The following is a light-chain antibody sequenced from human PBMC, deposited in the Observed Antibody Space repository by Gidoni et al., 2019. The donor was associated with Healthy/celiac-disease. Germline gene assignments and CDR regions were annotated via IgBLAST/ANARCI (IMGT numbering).Light chain of an antibody. CDR2: GAS. CDR3: QQYGSSPALT. Sequence: DIVLTQSPGTLSLSPGEIATLSCRASQSVSSSYLAWYQQKPGQAPRLLIYGASSRATGIPDRFSGSGSGTDFTLTISRLEPEDFAVYYCQQYGSSPALTFGGGTKVEIK. V-gene: IGKV3-20*01. CDR1: QSVSSSY. J-gene: IGKJ4*01.